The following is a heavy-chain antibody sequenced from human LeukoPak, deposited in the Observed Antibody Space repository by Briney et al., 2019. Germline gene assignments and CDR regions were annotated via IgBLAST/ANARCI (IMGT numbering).Heavy chain of an antibody. CDR2: FDPVQGKT. CDR3: ATGSAAIVDYLDN. J-gene: IGHJ4*02. V-gene: IGHV1-24*01. D-gene: IGHD2-2*02. CDR1: GYTLTEFS. Sequence: GASVKVSCKVSGYTLTEFSIHWVRQAPGRGLEWVGGFDPVQGKTLYAQKFQGRVTMTEDTSTDTAYMELGGLRSEDTAVHFCATGSAAIVDYLDNWGQGTLVTVSS.